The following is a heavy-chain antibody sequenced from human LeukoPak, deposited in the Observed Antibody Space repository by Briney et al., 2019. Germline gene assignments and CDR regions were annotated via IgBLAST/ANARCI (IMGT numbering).Heavy chain of an antibody. J-gene: IGHJ6*02. CDR3: ARDLEPLNSSSWYWRPRILYYYYGMDV. D-gene: IGHD6-13*01. CDR2: IWYDGSNK. V-gene: IGHV3-33*01. Sequence: GGSLRLSCAASGFTFSSYGMHWVRQAPGKGLEWVAVIWYDGSNKYYADSVKGRFTISRDNSKNTLYLQMNSLRAEDTAVYYCARDLEPLNSSSWYWRPRILYYYYGMDVWGQGTTVTVSS. CDR1: GFTFSSYG.